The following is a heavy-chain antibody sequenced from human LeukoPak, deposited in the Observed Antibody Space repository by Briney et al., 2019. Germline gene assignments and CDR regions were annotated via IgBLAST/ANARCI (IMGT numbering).Heavy chain of an antibody. CDR1: GFTFSSYA. V-gene: IGHV3-23*01. Sequence: PGGSLRLSCAASGFTFSSYAMSWVRQAPGKGLEWVSAISGSGGSTYYADSVKGRFTISRDNSKNTLYLQMNSLRAEDTAVYYCAKVREPERNRAVAGLYYVDYWGQGTLVTVSS. J-gene: IGHJ4*02. CDR2: ISGSGGST. CDR3: AKVREPERNRAVAGLYYVDY. D-gene: IGHD6-19*01.